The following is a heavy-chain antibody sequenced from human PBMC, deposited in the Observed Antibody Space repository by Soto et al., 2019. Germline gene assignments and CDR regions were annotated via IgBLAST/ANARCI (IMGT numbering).Heavy chain of an antibody. V-gene: IGHV3-23*01. Sequence: GGSLRLSCAASGFTFSSYAMSWVRQAPGKGLEWVSAISGSGGSTYYADSVKGRFTISRDNSKNTLYLQMNSLRAEDTAVYYCAKALSVVVPAAITAFDIWGQGTMVT. CDR1: GFTFSSYA. CDR2: ISGSGGST. CDR3: AKALSVVVPAAITAFDI. J-gene: IGHJ3*02. D-gene: IGHD2-2*01.